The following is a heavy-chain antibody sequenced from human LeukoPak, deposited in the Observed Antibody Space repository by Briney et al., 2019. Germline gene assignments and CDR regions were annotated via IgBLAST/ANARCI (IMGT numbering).Heavy chain of an antibody. CDR1: GYTFTSYD. D-gene: IGHD3-22*01. CDR2: MNPNSGNT. J-gene: IGHJ3*02. Sequence: ASVKVSCKASGYTFTSYDINWVRQATGQGLEWMGWMNPNSGNTGYAQKFQGRVTITRNTSISTAYMELSSLRSEDTAVYYCARGNGDTMIVVDPNAFDIWGQGTMVTVSS. CDR3: ARGNGDTMIVVDPNAFDI. V-gene: IGHV1-8*01.